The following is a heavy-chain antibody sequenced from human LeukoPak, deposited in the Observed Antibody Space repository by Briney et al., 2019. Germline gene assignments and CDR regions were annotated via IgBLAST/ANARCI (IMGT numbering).Heavy chain of an antibody. CDR3: ARRRGSYLDY. J-gene: IGHJ4*02. CDR1: GGSISSYY. Sequence: PSETLSLTCTVSGGSISSYYWSWIRQPPGKGLEWIGYLYYSGSTNYNPSLKSRVTISVDTSKNQFSLKLSSVTAADTAVYYCARRRGSYLDYWGQGTLVTVSS. D-gene: IGHD3-16*01. CDR2: LYYSGST. V-gene: IGHV4-59*08.